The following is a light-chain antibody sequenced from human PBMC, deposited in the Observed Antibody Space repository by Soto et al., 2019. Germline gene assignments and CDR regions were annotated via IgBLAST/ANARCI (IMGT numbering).Light chain of an antibody. CDR2: GAS. Sequence: IVLTQSPGTLSLSPGERATLSCMASQSVSNNYLAWYQQKPGQAPRLLIYGASNRATGIPDRFSGSGSGTDFTLTISRLEPEDFAVYYCQQYGSSGTFGQGTRLEIK. CDR1: QSVSNNY. V-gene: IGKV3-20*01. CDR3: QQYGSSGT. J-gene: IGKJ5*01.